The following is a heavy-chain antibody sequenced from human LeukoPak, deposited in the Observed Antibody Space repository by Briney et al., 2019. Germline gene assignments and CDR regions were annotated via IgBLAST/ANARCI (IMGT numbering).Heavy chain of an antibody. CDR3: ARVTTRPIVALPYYFDY. D-gene: IGHD3-22*01. CDR1: GGSISSSSYY. J-gene: IGHJ4*02. V-gene: IGHV4-39*07. CDR2: IYYSGST. Sequence: SETLSLTCTVSGGSISSSSYYWGWIRQPPGKGLEWIGSIYYSGSTYYNPSLKSRVTISVDTSKNQFSLKLSSVTAADTAVYYCARVTTRPIVALPYYFDYWGQGTLVTVSS.